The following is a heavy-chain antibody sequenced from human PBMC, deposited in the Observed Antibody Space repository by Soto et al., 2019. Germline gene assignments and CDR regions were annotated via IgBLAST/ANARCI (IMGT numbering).Heavy chain of an antibody. CDR3: ARAFGSTMPSLV. V-gene: IGHV4-59*01. CDR1: GGPISSYY. J-gene: IGHJ4*02. CDR2: VFYTGST. D-gene: IGHD2-2*01. Sequence: SETLSLTCSVSGGPISSYYWNWIRQPPGKGLEWIGYVFYTGSTDYNPSLKSRVTMSIDTSRNQFSLKLTSVTAADTAVYYCARAFGSTMPSLVWGQGTLVTVSS.